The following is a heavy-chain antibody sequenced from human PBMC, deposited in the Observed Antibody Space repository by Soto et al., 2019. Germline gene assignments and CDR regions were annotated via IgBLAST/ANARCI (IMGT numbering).Heavy chain of an antibody. D-gene: IGHD2-21*02. J-gene: IGHJ4*02. Sequence: SETLSLTCTVSGGSISSSSYYWGWIRQPPGKGLEWIGSIYYSGSTYYNPSLKSRVTISVDTSKNQFSLKLSSVTAADTAVYYCARRGTVTADFDYWGQGTLVTVSS. CDR3: ARRGTVTADFDY. CDR2: IYYSGST. CDR1: GGSISSSSYY. V-gene: IGHV4-39*01.